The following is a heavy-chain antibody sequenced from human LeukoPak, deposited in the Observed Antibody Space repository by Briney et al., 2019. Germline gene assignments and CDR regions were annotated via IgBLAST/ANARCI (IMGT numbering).Heavy chain of an antibody. D-gene: IGHD3-22*01. Sequence: ASVKVSCKASGYTCTSYGISWVRQAPGQGLEWMGWISAYNGNTNYAHNLQGRVTMTTDTSTSTAYMELRSLRSDVTAVYYCARDEARYSSGYYPNWFDPWGQGTLVTVSS. CDR1: GYTCTSYG. V-gene: IGHV1-18*01. CDR3: ARDEARYSSGYYPNWFDP. CDR2: ISAYNGNT. J-gene: IGHJ5*02.